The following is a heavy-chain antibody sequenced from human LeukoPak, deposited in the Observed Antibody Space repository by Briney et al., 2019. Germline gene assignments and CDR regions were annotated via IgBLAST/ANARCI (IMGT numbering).Heavy chain of an antibody. V-gene: IGHV3-21*01. Sequence: GGSLRLSCAASGFTFSSYSINCVRQAPGRGLEWVSSISSSSNFIYYADSVRGRFTISRDNAENSLYLQMNSLRAEDTAVYYCAREYSSDWDSFDFWGQGTLVTVSS. CDR1: GFTFSSYS. J-gene: IGHJ4*02. CDR3: AREYSSDWDSFDF. D-gene: IGHD6-25*01. CDR2: ISSSSNFI.